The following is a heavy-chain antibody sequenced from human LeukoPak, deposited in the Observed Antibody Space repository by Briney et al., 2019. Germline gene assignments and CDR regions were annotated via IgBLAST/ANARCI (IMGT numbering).Heavy chain of an antibody. D-gene: IGHD3-3*01. CDR2: MNPNSGNT. CDR1: GYTFTSYG. CDR3: ARTPLRFLEWTRTYGMDV. V-gene: IGHV1-8*01. Sequence: ASVKVSCKASGYTFTSYGINWVRQATGQGLEWMGWMNPNSGNTGYAQKFQGRVTMTRNTSISTAYMELSSLRSEDTAVYYCARTPLRFLEWTRTYGMDVWGQGTTVTVSS. J-gene: IGHJ6*02.